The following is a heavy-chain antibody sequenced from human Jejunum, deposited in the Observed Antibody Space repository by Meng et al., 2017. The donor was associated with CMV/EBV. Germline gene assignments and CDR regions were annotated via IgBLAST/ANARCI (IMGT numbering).Heavy chain of an antibody. CDR3: ARDGLGIVPFDF. J-gene: IGHJ4*02. Sequence: EVQLVESGGGLVQPGGSLRLSCAASGFTFSGYWMNWVRQVPGQGLVWVSRIDSNGGRITYADSVKGRYTTSRDNAKNTLYLQMNSLRAEDTAIYYCARDGLGIVPFDFWGQGTLVTVSS. CDR2: IDSNGGRI. CDR1: GFTFSGYW. V-gene: IGHV3-74*01. D-gene: IGHD2-8*01.